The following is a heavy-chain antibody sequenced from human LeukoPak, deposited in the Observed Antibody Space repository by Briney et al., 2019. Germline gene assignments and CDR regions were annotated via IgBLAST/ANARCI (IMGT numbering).Heavy chain of an antibody. CDR3: ARGGRGFVVVPAAMDYFDY. CDR2: INPNSGGT. Sequence: GASVKVSCKASGGIFSTYAISWVRQAPGQGLEWMGWINPNSGGTNYAQKFQGRVTMTRDTSISTAYMELSRLRSDDTAVYYCARGGRGFVVVPAAMDYFDYWGQGTLVTVSS. CDR1: GGIFSTYA. D-gene: IGHD2-2*01. J-gene: IGHJ4*02. V-gene: IGHV1-2*02.